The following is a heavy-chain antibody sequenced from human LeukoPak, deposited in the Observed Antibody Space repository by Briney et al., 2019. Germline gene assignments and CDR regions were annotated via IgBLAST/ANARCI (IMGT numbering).Heavy chain of an antibody. V-gene: IGHV3-30*02. J-gene: IGHJ4*02. CDR2: IRYDGNEK. Sequence: PGGSLRLSCAASGFTFSSYAMHWVRQAPGKGLEWVAFIRYDGNEKHYADSVKGRFTISRDNSKNTLYLQVNSLRPDDTAVYYCAEHTSNWYHFDYWGQGTLVTVSS. CDR3: AEHTSNWYHFDY. D-gene: IGHD6-13*01. CDR1: GFTFSSYA.